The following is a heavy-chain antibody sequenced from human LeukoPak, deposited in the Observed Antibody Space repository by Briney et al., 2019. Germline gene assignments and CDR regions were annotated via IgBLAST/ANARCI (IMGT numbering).Heavy chain of an antibody. D-gene: IGHD3-22*01. CDR1: GGSISSYY. J-gene: IGHJ4*02. Sequence: ASETLSLTCTVSGGSISSYYWSWIRQPPGKGLEWIGYIYYSGSTYYNPSLKSRVTISLDTSKNQFSLKLTSVTAADTAVYYCAKRGCDSSGYYCGFDYWGQGTLVTVSS. CDR3: AKRGCDSSGYYCGFDY. V-gene: IGHV4-59*12. CDR2: IYYSGST.